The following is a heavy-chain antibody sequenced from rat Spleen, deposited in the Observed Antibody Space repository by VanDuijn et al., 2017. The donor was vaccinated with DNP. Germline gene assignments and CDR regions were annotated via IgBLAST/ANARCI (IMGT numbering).Heavy chain of an antibody. CDR3: ARSLSYTYYGYFDY. CDR2: IWTSGRT. D-gene: IGHD1-9*01. CDR1: GFSLTSNG. Sequence: QVQLEESGPGLMQPSETLSLTCTVSGFSLTSNGVGWVRQPLGKGMVWMGTIWTSGRTNYNSAVQSRLSISRDTSKNQIFLKMNSLQADDTGTYYCARSLSYTYYGYFDYWGQGIMVTVSS. J-gene: IGHJ2*01. V-gene: IGHV2-72*01.